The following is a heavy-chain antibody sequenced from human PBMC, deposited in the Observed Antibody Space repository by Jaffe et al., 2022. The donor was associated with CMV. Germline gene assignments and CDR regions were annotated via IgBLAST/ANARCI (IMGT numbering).Heavy chain of an antibody. D-gene: IGHD3-3*01. V-gene: IGHV4-4*07. Sequence: QVQLQESGPGLVKPSETLSLTCTVSGGSISSYYWSWIRQPAGKGLEWIGRIYTSGSTNYNPSLKSRVTMSVDTSKNQFSLKLSSVTAADTAVYYCARDERTIFGVVGYNWFDPWGQGTLVTVSS. CDR3: ARDERTIFGVVGYNWFDP. CDR1: GGSISSYY. J-gene: IGHJ5*02. CDR2: IYTSGST.